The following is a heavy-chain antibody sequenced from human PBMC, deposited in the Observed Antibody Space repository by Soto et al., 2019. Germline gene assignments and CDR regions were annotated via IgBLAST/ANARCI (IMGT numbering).Heavy chain of an antibody. D-gene: IGHD3-22*01. Sequence: PGGSLRLSCAASGFTFSSYGMHWVRQAPDKGLEWVAVISYDGSNKYYADSVKGRFTISRDNSKNTLYLQMNSLRAEDTAVYYCATTYYYDSSGYGYWGQGTLVTVSS. CDR1: GFTFSSYG. CDR3: ATTYYYDSSGYGY. V-gene: IGHV3-30*03. J-gene: IGHJ4*02. CDR2: ISYDGSNK.